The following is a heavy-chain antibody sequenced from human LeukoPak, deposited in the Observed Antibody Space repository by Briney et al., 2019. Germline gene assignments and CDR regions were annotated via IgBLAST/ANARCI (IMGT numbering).Heavy chain of an antibody. D-gene: IGHD3-22*01. CDR2: ISYDGSNK. V-gene: IGHV3-30*19. CDR3: ARDRVDYYYDSSGYFDY. CDR1: GFTFNTYD. J-gene: IGHJ4*02. Sequence: GGSLRLSCAASGFTFNTYDMHWVRQAPGKGLEWVAVISYDGSNKYYADSVKGRFTISRDNSKNTLYLQMNSLRAEDTAVYYCARDRVDYYYDSSGYFDYWGQGTLVTVSS.